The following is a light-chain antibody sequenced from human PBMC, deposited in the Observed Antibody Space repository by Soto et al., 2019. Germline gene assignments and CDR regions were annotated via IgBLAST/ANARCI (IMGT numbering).Light chain of an antibody. Sequence: QSALTQPASVSGSPGQSITISCTGTRNDIGGYNYVSWYQQHPGKAPKLLIFEVSNRPSGVSNRFSGFKSGNTASLTISGLQPEDEADYYCSSYTSTSTVIFGGGTKLAVL. J-gene: IGLJ2*01. V-gene: IGLV2-14*01. CDR1: RNDIGGYNY. CDR2: EVS. CDR3: SSYTSTSTVI.